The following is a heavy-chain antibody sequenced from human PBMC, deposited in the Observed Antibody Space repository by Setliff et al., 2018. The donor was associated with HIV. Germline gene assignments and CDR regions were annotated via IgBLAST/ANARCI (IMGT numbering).Heavy chain of an antibody. CDR2: IIPIFGTP. CDR3: ATARRDYYDRGRRSHYYIDV. V-gene: IGHV1-69*13. D-gene: IGHD3-22*01. Sequence: PSVKVSCKASGGTFSRYTVSWVRQAPGQGPEWMGGIIPIFGTPKYAQKFQGRVTITADESTSTAYMVLSNLKSEDTAVYYCATARRDYYDRGRRSHYYIDVWGKGTTVTVSS. J-gene: IGHJ6*03. CDR1: GGTFSRYT.